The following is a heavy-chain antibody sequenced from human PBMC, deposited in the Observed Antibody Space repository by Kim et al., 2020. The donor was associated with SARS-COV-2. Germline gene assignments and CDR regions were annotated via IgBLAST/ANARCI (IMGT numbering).Heavy chain of an antibody. J-gene: IGHJ4*02. D-gene: IGHD5-18*01. V-gene: IGHV3-30*03. Sequence: GPLRLSCAASGFPFNIFAMHWVRQAPGKGLEWVSFISRDTIATYYADSVKGRFIVSRDDSTNMLYLQLNNLRAEDSAVYYCARDSYRYDSWGRGTLVTV. CDR2: ISRDTIAT. CDR1: GFPFNIFA. CDR3: ARDSYRYDS.